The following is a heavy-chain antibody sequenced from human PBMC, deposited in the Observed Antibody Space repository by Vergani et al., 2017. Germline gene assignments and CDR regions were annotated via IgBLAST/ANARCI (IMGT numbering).Heavy chain of an antibody. J-gene: IGHJ6*02. D-gene: IGHD2-2*01. CDR2: FDPEDGET. CDR3: ATRPVVPAANYGMDV. CDR1: GYTLTELS. V-gene: IGHV1-24*01. Sequence: QVQLVQSGAEVKKPGASVKVSCKVSGYTLTELSMHWVRQAPGKGLEWMGGFDPEDGETSYAQTFQGRVTMPEDTSTDTAYMERSSLRSEDTAVYYWATRPVVPAANYGMDVWGQGTTVTVSS.